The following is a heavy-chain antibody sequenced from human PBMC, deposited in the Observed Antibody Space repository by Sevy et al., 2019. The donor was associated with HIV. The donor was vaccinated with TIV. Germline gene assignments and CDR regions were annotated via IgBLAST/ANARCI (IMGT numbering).Heavy chain of an antibody. CDR1: GFTFSSYA. V-gene: IGHV3-30*04. D-gene: IGHD5-12*01. J-gene: IGHJ6*02. Sequence: GGSLRLSCAASGFTFSSYAMHWVRQAPGKGLEWVAVISYDGSNKYYADSVKGRFTISRDNSKNTLYLQMNSLRAEDTAVYYCVRWDGYNYDYYYYGMDVWGQGTTVTVSS. CDR3: VRWDGYNYDYYYYGMDV. CDR2: ISYDGSNK.